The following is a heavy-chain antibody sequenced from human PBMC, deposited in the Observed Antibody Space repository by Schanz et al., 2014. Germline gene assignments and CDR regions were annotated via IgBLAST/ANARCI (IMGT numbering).Heavy chain of an antibody. CDR2: VYHSGVT. CDR1: GDSIGTYQ. J-gene: IGHJ4*02. Sequence: QVQLQESGPGLVKPSETLSLTCTVSGDSIGTYQWSWIRQPPGKGLEWIGYVYHSGVTTYKSSLKCPLSKTVDTKKNQFPLNLNPVTAADTAVYYCARSTYDFWSAFDYWGQGILVAVSS. CDR3: ARSTYDFWSAFDY. V-gene: IGHV4-59*08. D-gene: IGHD3-3*01.